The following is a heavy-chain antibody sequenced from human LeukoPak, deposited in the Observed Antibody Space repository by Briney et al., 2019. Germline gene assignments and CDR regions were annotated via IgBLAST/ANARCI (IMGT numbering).Heavy chain of an antibody. CDR3: AREGRASLSV. V-gene: IGHV4-4*07. CDR2: ISTSGIT. D-gene: IGHD5/OR15-5a*01. CDR1: GGSISSYY. J-gene: IGHJ4*02. Sequence: SETLTLTCTVSGGSISSYYWTWIRQPAGKGLEWNGRISTSGITNYNPSLTSRVTMSVDTSKIDLSLKLSSVTAADTAVYYCAREGRASLSVWGQGRLDFVSS.